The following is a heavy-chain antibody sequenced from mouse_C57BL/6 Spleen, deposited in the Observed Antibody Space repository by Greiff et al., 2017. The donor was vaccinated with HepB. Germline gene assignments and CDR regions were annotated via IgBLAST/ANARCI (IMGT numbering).Heavy chain of an antibody. V-gene: IGHV3-1*01. CDR3: ARASYDYDGAWFAY. D-gene: IGHD2-4*01. CDR2: ISYSGST. CDR1: GYSITSGYD. Sequence: EVKLVESGPGMVKPSQSLSLTCTVTGYSITSGYDWHWIRHFPGNKLEWMGYISYSGSTNYNPSLKSRISITHDTSKNHFFLKLNSVTTEDTATYYCARASYDYDGAWFAYWGQGTLVTVSA. J-gene: IGHJ3*01.